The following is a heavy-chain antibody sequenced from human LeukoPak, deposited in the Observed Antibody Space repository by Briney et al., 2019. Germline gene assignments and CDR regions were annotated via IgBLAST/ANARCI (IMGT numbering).Heavy chain of an antibody. D-gene: IGHD1-7*01. CDR2: MSSSSSYI. Sequence: GGSLRLSCAASGFTFSSYTMNWVRQAPGKGLEWVSSMSSSSSYIYYADSVKGRFTISRDNSKNSLYLQMNSLRAEDTALYYCAKDMGDRLELRLCDYWGQGTLVTVSS. CDR1: GFTFSSYT. CDR3: AKDMGDRLELRLCDY. V-gene: IGHV3-21*04. J-gene: IGHJ4*02.